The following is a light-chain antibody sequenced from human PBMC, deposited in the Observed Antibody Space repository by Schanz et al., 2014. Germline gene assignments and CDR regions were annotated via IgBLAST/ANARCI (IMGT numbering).Light chain of an antibody. Sequence: QSALTQPASVSGSPGQSVTISCTGTSSDVGGYNYVSWYQHHPDKVPKLLIYEVTYRPSGVSNRFSGSKSGDTASLTISGLQAEDEADYYCTSYTGSGTLWVFGGGTKLTVL. CDR1: SSDVGGYNY. CDR2: EVT. V-gene: IGLV2-14*01. J-gene: IGLJ3*02. CDR3: TSYTGSGTLWV.